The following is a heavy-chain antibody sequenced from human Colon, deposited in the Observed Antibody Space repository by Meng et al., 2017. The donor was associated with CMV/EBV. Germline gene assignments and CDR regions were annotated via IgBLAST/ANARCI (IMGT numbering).Heavy chain of an antibody. D-gene: IGHD3-3*01. CDR1: GGTYNIYA. Sequence: SVKVSCKVSGGTYNIYAISWVRQAPGQGLEWMGGVIPILGTVHYEQRFQGRLTITADKSAATAFMELSRLRSEDTAVYYCARHDGYYDFLSGWRAMDVWGQGSTVTVSS. CDR3: ARHDGYYDFLSGWRAMDV. J-gene: IGHJ6*01. CDR2: VIPILGTV. V-gene: IGHV1-69*10.